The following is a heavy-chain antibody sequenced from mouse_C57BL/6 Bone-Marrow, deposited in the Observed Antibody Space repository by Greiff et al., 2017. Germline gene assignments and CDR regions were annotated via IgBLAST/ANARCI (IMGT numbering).Heavy chain of an antibody. J-gene: IGHJ4*01. V-gene: IGHV5-12*01. CDR3: ARQGPHAMDY. CDR1: GFTFSDYY. Sequence: EVKLMESGGGLVQPGGSLKLSCAASGFTFSDYYMYWVRQTPEKRLEWVAYISNGGGSTYYPDTVKGRFTISRDNAKNTLYLQMSRLKSEDTAMYYCARQGPHAMDYWGQGTSVTVSS. CDR2: ISNGGGST.